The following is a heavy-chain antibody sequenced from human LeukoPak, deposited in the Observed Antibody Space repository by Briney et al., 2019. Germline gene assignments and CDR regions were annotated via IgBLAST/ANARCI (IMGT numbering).Heavy chain of an antibody. CDR1: GLTFDDYV. V-gene: IGHV3-9*01. Sequence: GGSLRLSCAASGLTFDDYVMHWVRQAPGRGLEWVSGISANSANIGYADSVKGRFTLSRDNAKNSLYLQMNSLRTEDTALYYCARGFCIGCNYYFYGMDVWGRGTTVTVSS. J-gene: IGHJ6*02. CDR3: ARGFCIGCNYYFYGMDV. D-gene: IGHD2-15*01. CDR2: ISANSANI.